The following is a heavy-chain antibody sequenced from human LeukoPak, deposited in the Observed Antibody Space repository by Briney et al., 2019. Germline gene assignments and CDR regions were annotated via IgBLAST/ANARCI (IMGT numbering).Heavy chain of an antibody. Sequence: GASVKVSCKASGYTFTGYYMHWVRQAPGQGLEWMGWINPNSGGTNYAQKFQGRVTMTRDTSISTAYMELSRLRSDDTAVYYCARGGGYSGYDLGIDYWGQGTLVTVSS. D-gene: IGHD5-12*01. CDR2: INPNSGGT. V-gene: IGHV1-2*02. J-gene: IGHJ4*02. CDR1: GYTFTGYY. CDR3: ARGGGYSGYDLGIDY.